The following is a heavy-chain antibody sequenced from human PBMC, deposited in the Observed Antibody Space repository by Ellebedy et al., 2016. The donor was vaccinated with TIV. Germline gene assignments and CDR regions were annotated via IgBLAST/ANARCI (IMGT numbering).Heavy chain of an antibody. D-gene: IGHD6-13*01. V-gene: IGHV1-24*01. CDR2: FDPEDGET. CDR1: RYTLTELS. Sequence: AASVKVSCKVSRYTLTELSMHWVRQAPGEGLEWVGGFDPEDGETIYAQKFQGRVTLTEDTSTDTAYMELSSLRSQDTAVYYCALFLGIAAPNDAFDIWGQGTMVTVSS. CDR3: ALFLGIAAPNDAFDI. J-gene: IGHJ3*02.